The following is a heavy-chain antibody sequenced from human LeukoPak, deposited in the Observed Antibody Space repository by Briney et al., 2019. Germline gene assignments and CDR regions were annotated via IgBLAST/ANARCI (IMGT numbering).Heavy chain of an antibody. Sequence: PGGSLRLSCAASGFNFNNYWMSWLRQAPGKGLEWVANIKDDGSEEYYVDSVKGRFTIVRDNAYNSLYLQMNSLRVEDTAIYLRARFTRRYSGDYWGQGTLVSVSS. CDR2: IKDDGSEE. V-gene: IGHV3-7*03. CDR3: ARFTRRYSGDY. D-gene: IGHD1-26*01. CDR1: GFNFNNYW. J-gene: IGHJ4*02.